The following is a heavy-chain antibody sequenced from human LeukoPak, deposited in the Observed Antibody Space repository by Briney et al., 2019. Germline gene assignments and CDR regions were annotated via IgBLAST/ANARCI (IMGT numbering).Heavy chain of an antibody. CDR1: GFTFSSYA. D-gene: IGHD3-22*01. Sequence: GGSLRLSCAASGFTFSSYAMSWVRQSLGKGLEWVSAISGSGGSTYYADSVKGRFTISRDNSKNTLYLQMNSLRAEDTAVYYCAKERYYESSGYSYFDYWGQGTLVTVSS. J-gene: IGHJ4*02. CDR2: ISGSGGST. CDR3: AKERYYESSGYSYFDY. V-gene: IGHV3-23*01.